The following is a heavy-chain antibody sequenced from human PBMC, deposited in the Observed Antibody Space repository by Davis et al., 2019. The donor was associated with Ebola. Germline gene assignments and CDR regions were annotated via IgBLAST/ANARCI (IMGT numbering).Heavy chain of an antibody. J-gene: IGHJ6*02. Sequence: GESLKISCAASGFTFSSYGMHWVRPAPRKVMEWVAVISPDGSDKNYADSGKGRFTISRDNSKNTLDLQMNSLRPEDTAGYYCAGGSIHYYGMDVWGQGTTVTVSS. V-gene: IGHV3-30*03. CDR1: GFTFSSYG. CDR2: ISPDGSDK. D-gene: IGHD3-10*01. CDR3: AGGSIHYYGMDV.